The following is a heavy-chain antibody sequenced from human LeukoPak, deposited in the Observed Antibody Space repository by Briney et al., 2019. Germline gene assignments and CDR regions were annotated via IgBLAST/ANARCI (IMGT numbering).Heavy chain of an antibody. Sequence: SETLSLTCTVSGGSISDNYWSWIRQPPGKGLEWIGYIYYSGSTNYNPSLKSRVTISVDTSKNQFSLKLSSVTAADTAVYYCARGLGVATYSRADYWGQGTLVTVSS. CDR1: GGSISDNY. CDR2: IYYSGST. CDR3: ARGLGVATYSRADY. V-gene: IGHV4-59*08. J-gene: IGHJ4*02. D-gene: IGHD3-16*01.